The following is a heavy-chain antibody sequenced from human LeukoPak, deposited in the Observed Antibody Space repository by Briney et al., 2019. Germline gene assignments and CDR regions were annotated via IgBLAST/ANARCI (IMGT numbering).Heavy chain of an antibody. CDR2: ISSSGSTI. CDR3: AREERRSTAMVPYAFDI. J-gene: IGHJ3*02. V-gene: IGHV3-48*03. CDR1: GFTFSSYE. Sequence: GGSLRLSCAASGFTFSSYEMHWVRQAPGKGLEWVSYISSSGSTIYYADSVKGRFTISRDNAKNSLYLQMNSLRAEDTAVYYWAREERRSTAMVPYAFDIWGQGTMVTVSS. D-gene: IGHD5-18*01.